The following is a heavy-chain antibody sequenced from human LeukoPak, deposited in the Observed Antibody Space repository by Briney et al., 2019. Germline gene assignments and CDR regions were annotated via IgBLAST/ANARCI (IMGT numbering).Heavy chain of an antibody. J-gene: IGHJ5*02. CDR1: GFTFSRYA. Sequence: GGSLRLSCAASGFTFSRYAMHWVRQAPGKGLEWMAAISDDGSNKYYADSVRGRFTISRDNSKNTLYLQMNSLRAEDTAIYYCAKEGSYGDYFNCFDPWGQGTLVTVSS. V-gene: IGHV3-30*04. D-gene: IGHD4-17*01. CDR2: ISDDGSNK. CDR3: AKEGSYGDYFNCFDP.